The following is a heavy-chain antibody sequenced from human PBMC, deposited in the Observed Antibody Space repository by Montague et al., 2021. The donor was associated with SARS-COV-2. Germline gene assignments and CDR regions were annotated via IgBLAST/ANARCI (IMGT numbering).Heavy chain of an antibody. CDR3: ASSYYYGSGTYVYNYYMDV. J-gene: IGHJ6*03. D-gene: IGHD3-10*01. CDR1: GGSISSSSYY. V-gene: IGHV4-39*01. CDR2: ISYSGRT. Sequence: SETLFTCTVSGGSISSSSYYWGWICQPPGKGPEWIGSISYSGRTYFSPXXKSRLTISVDSSENQFSLRLSSVTAADTAVYYCASSYYYGSGTYVYNYYMDVWGKGTTVTVSS.